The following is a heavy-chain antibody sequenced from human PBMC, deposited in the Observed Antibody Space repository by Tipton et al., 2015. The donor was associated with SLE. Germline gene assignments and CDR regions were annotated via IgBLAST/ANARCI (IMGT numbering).Heavy chain of an antibody. J-gene: IGHJ4*02. CDR2: ICSREST. CDR3: ARQGTGFGSGRDVY. D-gene: IGHD2-15*01. CDR1: GGSINSCYWC. Sequence: TLSLTCTVSGGSINSCYWCWVWQPLPPSTPPDWLVYICSRESTHYPPSLKSRDTASVDTSKNQFSLSLYSVTVDDTAVSYCARQGTGFGSGRDVYRCQVILGTVSS. V-gene: IGHV4-39*01.